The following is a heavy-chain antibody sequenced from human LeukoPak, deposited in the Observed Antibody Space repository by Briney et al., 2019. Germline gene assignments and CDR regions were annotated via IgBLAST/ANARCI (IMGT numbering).Heavy chain of an antibody. J-gene: IGHJ4*02. CDR1: GFTFSDYY. CDR2: ISSSGSTI. V-gene: IGHV3-11*01. CDR3: AKQMALMVRGGPFDY. Sequence: PGGSLRLSCAASGFTFSDYYMSWIRQAPGKGLEWVSYISSSGSTIYYADSVKGRFTISRDNAKNSLYLQMNSLRAEDTAVYYCAKQMALMVRGGPFDYWGQGTLVTVSS. D-gene: IGHD3-10*01.